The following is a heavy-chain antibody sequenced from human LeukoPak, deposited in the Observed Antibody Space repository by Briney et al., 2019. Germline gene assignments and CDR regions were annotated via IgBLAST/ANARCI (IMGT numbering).Heavy chain of an antibody. CDR3: ARHEYSGYDYPYYFDY. J-gene: IGHJ4*02. Sequence: PSETLSLTCTVSGGSISSSSYYWGWIRQPPGKGLEWVGSIYYSGSTYYNPSLKSRVTISVDTSKNQFSLKLSSVTAADTAVYYCARHEYSGYDYPYYFDYWGQGTLVTVSS. D-gene: IGHD5-12*01. CDR2: IYYSGST. V-gene: IGHV4-39*01. CDR1: GGSISSSSYY.